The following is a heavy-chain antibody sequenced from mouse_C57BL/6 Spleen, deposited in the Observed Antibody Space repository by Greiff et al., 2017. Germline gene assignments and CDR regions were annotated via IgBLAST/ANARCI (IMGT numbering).Heavy chain of an antibody. Sequence: QVQLQQPGAELVMPGASVKLSCKASGYTFTSYWMHWVKQRPGQGLEWIGEITPSDSYTNYNQKFKGKSTLTVDKSSSTAYMQLSSLTSEDSAVYYCARYGDYDGGFAYWGQGTLVTVAA. CDR2: ITPSDSYT. CDR1: GYTFTSYW. CDR3: ARYGDYDGGFAY. J-gene: IGHJ3*01. V-gene: IGHV1-69*01. D-gene: IGHD2-4*01.